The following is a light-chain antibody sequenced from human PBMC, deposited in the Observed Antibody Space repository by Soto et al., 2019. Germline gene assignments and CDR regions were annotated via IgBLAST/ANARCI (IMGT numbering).Light chain of an antibody. Sequence: DIQMTQSPSSLSASVGDGVTITCRASQTISTYLNWYQQKPGKAPRLLIYDASSLLSGVPSRFSGSGSGTDFTLTIASLQPEDFSTYYCQQSDSTPCAFGQGTKVDI. J-gene: IGKJ2*02. CDR1: QTISTY. V-gene: IGKV1-39*01. CDR2: DAS. CDR3: QQSDSTPCA.